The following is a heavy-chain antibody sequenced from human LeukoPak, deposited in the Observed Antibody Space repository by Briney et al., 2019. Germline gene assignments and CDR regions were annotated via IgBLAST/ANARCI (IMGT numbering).Heavy chain of an antibody. CDR1: GFTFNNYG. CDR3: AKALASGSYFD. CDR2: IRYDGTSE. D-gene: IGHD1-26*01. Sequence: GGSLRLSCGASGFTFNNYGMLWVRQAPGKGLDWVAFIRYDGTSEYYADSVKGRFTISRDNSKNTLFLQMNSLRAEDTAVYYCAKALASGSYFDWGQGTLVTVSS. J-gene: IGHJ4*02. V-gene: IGHV3-30*02.